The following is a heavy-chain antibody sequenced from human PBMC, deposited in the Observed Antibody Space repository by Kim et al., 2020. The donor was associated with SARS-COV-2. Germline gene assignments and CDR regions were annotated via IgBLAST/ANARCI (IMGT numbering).Heavy chain of an antibody. D-gene: IGHD3-22*01. Sequence: GGSLRLSCAASGFTFSSYAMHWVRQAPGKGLEWVAVISYDGSNKYYVDSVKGRFTISRDNSKNTLYLQMNSLRAEDTAVYYCARGYYYDSSGYYPDYWG. V-gene: IGHV3-30*04. CDR3: ARGYYYDSSGYYPDY. J-gene: IGHJ4*01. CDR1: GFTFSSYA. CDR2: ISYDGSNK.